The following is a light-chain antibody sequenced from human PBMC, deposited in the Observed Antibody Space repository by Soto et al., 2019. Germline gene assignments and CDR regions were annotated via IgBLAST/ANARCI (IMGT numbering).Light chain of an antibody. CDR3: QHYNNWLGT. J-gene: IGKJ4*01. CDR1: QAISSN. CDR2: GAS. Sequence: EIVMTQSPATLSVSRGERATLSCRANQAISSNLAWCQQKPGQAPRLLIYGASTRATGIPDRFSGSGSGTEFTLTISSLQSEDFAVYYCQHYNNWLGTFGGGTKVDIK. V-gene: IGKV3-15*01.